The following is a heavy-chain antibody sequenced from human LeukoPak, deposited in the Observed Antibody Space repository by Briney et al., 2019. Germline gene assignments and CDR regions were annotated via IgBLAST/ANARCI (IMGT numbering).Heavy chain of an antibody. CDR1: GGSISSYY. J-gene: IGHJ4*02. CDR3: ATSDTVVTSFFDY. V-gene: IGHV4-59*01. CDR2: IYYSGST. Sequence: SETLSLTCTVSGGSISSYYWSWIRQPPGKGLEWIGYIYYSGSTNYNPSLKSRVTISVDTSKNQFSLKLSSVTAADTAVYYCATSDTVVTSFFDYWGQGTLVTVSS. D-gene: IGHD4-23*01.